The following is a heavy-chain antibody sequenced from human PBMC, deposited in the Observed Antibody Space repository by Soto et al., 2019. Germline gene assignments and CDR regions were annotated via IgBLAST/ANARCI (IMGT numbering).Heavy chain of an antibody. CDR2: IIPIFGTA. Sequence: QVQLVQSGAEVKKPGSSVKVSCKASGGTFSSYAISWVRKAPGQGLEWMGGIIPIFGTANYAQKFQGRVTITADESTSTAYMGLSGMRSEHTAVYYCASQAQPSYDMLSGYYTAWGQGTLVTVSS. CDR1: GGTFSSYA. CDR3: ASQAQPSYDMLSGYYTA. J-gene: IGHJ4*02. V-gene: IGHV1-69*01. D-gene: IGHD3-9*01.